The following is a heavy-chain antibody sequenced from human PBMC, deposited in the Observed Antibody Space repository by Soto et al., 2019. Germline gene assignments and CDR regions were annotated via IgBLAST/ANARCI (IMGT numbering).Heavy chain of an antibody. CDR2: ISGSGGTT. CDR3: AKQQGSGTPNYYYSMDV. D-gene: IGHD6-13*01. V-gene: IGHV3-23*01. J-gene: IGHJ6*02. CDR1: GVTFSSYA. Sequence: EVQLLESGGGLVQPGGSLRLSCATSGVTFSSYAMSWVRQAPGKGLEWVSVISGSGGTTYYADAVKGRFTISSDNSKNTLYLQMNSLRAEDTAVYYCAKQQGSGTPNYYYSMDVWGQGTTVTVSS.